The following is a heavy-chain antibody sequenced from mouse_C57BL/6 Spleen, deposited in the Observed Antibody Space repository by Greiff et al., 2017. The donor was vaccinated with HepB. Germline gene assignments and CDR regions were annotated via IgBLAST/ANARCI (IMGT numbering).Heavy chain of an antibody. J-gene: IGHJ3*01. Sequence: EVKLMESGAELVKPGASVKLSCTASGFNIKDYYMHWVKQRTEQGLEWIGRIDPEDGETKYAPKFQGKATITADTSSNTAYLQLSSLTSEDTAVYYCARSRGSSYGWFAYWGQGTLVTVSA. CDR3: ARSRGSSYGWFAY. V-gene: IGHV14-2*01. CDR1: GFNIKDYY. CDR2: IDPEDGET. D-gene: IGHD1-1*01.